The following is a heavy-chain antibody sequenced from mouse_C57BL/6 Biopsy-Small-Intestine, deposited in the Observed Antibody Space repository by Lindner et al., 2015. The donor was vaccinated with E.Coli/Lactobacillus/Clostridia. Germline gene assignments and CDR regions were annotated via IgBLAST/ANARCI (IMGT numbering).Heavy chain of an antibody. CDR1: GYTFTDYE. Sequence: VQLQESGAELVRPGASVTLSCKASGYTFTDYEMHWVKQTPVHGLEWIGAIDPETGGTAYNQKFKGKAILTADKSSSTAYMELRSLTSEDSAVYYCTRYSNYAMDYWGQGTSVTVSS. CDR3: TRYSNYAMDY. J-gene: IGHJ4*01. CDR2: IDPETGGT. D-gene: IGHD2-5*01. V-gene: IGHV1-15*01.